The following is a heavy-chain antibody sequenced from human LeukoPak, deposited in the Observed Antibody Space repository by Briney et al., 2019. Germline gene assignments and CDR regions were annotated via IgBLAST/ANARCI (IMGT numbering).Heavy chain of an antibody. Sequence: GGSLRLSCAASGFTFSSYGMHWVRQAPGKGLEWVAVIWYDGSNKYYADSVKGRFTISRDNSKNTLYLQMNSLRAEDTAVYYCARDYIESSPLGFFDYWGQGTLVTVSS. J-gene: IGHJ4*02. CDR2: IWYDGSNK. CDR3: ARDYIESSPLGFFDY. CDR1: GFTFSSYG. D-gene: IGHD3-16*01. V-gene: IGHV3-33*01.